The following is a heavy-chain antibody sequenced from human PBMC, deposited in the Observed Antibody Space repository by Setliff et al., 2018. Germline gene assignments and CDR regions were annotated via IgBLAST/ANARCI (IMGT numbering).Heavy chain of an antibody. V-gene: IGHV5-51*01. CDR1: GYMFSDYW. Sequence: GESLKISCKGSGYMFSDYWIVWVRQMPGKGLEWMGIIYPGDSDIRYSPAFEGQVTISADKSINTAYLQWSSLKASDTATYYCARHIAGYADGHYTATYPYYYMDVWGKGTTVTVSS. J-gene: IGHJ6*03. D-gene: IGHD4-17*01. CDR2: IYPGDSDI. CDR3: ARHIAGYADGHYTATYPYYYMDV.